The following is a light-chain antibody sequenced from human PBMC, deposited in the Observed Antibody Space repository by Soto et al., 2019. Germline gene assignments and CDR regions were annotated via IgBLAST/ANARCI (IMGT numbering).Light chain of an antibody. V-gene: IGKV3-15*01. J-gene: IGKJ5*01. CDR1: QSVSSN. CDR3: QQHNKWPLT. Sequence: IVMTQSPATLSVSPGERATLSCMASQSVSSNLAWYKQTPGQAPRLLIYGVSTRATGISARFSGSGSGTEFTLTISSLQSDDFAVDYCQQHNKWPLTFGQGTRLENK. CDR2: GVS.